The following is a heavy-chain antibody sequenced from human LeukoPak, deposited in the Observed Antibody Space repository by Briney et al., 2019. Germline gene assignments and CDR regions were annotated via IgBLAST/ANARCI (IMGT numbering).Heavy chain of an antibody. CDR1: GYTFTGYY. CDR2: INPNSGGT. CDR3: ARVRGYDSSGYYGYP. D-gene: IGHD3-22*01. J-gene: IGHJ5*02. Sequence: ASVKVSCKASGYTFTGYYMHWVRQAPGQGLEWVGWINPNSGGTNYAQKFQGRVTMTRDTPISTAYMELSRLRSDDTAVYYCARVRGYDSSGYYGYPWGQGTLVTVSS. V-gene: IGHV1-2*02.